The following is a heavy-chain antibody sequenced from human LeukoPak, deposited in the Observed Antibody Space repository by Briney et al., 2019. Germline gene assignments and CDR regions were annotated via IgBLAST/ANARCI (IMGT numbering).Heavy chain of an antibody. CDR3: ARVTGLSGQVDY. V-gene: IGHV5-51*01. CDR2: IYPGDADT. Sequence: GESLKISCKGSGNSFTNYWIAWVRQMPGKGLEWMGIIYPGDADTRYSPSFQDHVTISADKSISTAYLQWSSLKASATAMYYCARVTGLSGQVDYWGQGTLATVSS. CDR1: GNSFTNYW. D-gene: IGHD5/OR15-5a*01. J-gene: IGHJ4*02.